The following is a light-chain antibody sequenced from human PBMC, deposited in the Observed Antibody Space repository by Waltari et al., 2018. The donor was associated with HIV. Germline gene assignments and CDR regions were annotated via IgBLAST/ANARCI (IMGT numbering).Light chain of an antibody. J-gene: IGLJ3*02. CDR1: NIGSKS. V-gene: IGLV3-21*04. Sequence: SYVLTQPPSVSVAPGKTARTTCGGNNIGSKSVHWYQQKPGQAPVLVIYDDSDRPAGIPERFSGCNSGNTATLTISRVEAGDEADYYCQVWDSSSDHPRVFGGGTKLTVL. CDR3: QVWDSSSDHPRV. CDR2: DDS.